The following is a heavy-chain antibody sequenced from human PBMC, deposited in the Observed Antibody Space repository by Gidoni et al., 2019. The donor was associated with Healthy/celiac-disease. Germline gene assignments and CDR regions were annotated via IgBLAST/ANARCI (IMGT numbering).Heavy chain of an antibody. Sequence: QVQLVESGGGVVQPGRSLRLSCAASGFPFSSYGMNWVRQAPGKGLEWVAVIWYDGSNKYYADSVKGRFTISRDNSKNTLYLQMNSLRAEDTAVYYCASGAPPAYCGGDCYEGYWGQGTLVTVSS. CDR1: GFPFSSYG. CDR2: IWYDGSNK. D-gene: IGHD2-21*01. J-gene: IGHJ4*02. CDR3: ASGAPPAYCGGDCYEGY. V-gene: IGHV3-33*01.